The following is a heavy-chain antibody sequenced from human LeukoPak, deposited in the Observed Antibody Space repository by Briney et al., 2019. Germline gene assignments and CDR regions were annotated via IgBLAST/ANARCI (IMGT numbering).Heavy chain of an antibody. V-gene: IGHV4-38-2*02. J-gene: IGHJ5*02. CDR2: IYHSGST. Sequence: SETLSLTCTVSGYSISSGCYWGWIRQPPGKGLEWIGSIYHSGSTYYNPSLKSRVTISEDTSKNQFSLKLRSVTAADTAVYYCARGPRFGELLWHWFDPWGQGTLVTVSS. D-gene: IGHD3-10*01. CDR1: GYSISSGCY. CDR3: ARGPRFGELLWHWFDP.